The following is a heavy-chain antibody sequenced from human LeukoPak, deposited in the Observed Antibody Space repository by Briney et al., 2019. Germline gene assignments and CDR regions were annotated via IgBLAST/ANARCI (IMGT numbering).Heavy chain of an antibody. Sequence: QPGRSLRPSCAASGFAFSSYAMHWVRQGPGKGLEWVALVSYDGGSKYYADSVKGRITISRDNSKNTLHLQMNSLRTEDTAVYYCARVKGGIAAAGNYFDYWGQGTLVTVSS. V-gene: IGHV3-30-3*01. CDR3: ARVKGGIAAAGNYFDY. D-gene: IGHD6-13*01. CDR2: VSYDGGSK. J-gene: IGHJ4*02. CDR1: GFAFSSYA.